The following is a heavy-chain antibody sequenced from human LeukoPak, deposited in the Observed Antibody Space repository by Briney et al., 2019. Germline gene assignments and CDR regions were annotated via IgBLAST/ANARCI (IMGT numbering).Heavy chain of an antibody. V-gene: IGHV1-69*01. CDR2: IIPMFGTA. CDR1: GGTFSNYA. D-gene: IGHD2-2*01. J-gene: IGHJ5*02. CDR3: ARGGYCSSTSCFIDNWFDP. Sequence: SVTVSFKASGGTFSNYAISWVRQAPGQGREWMGGIIPMFGTANYAQKCQGRVTITADETTSTAYMELSSLRSQDTAVYYRARGGYCSSTSCFIDNWFDPWGQGTLVTVSS.